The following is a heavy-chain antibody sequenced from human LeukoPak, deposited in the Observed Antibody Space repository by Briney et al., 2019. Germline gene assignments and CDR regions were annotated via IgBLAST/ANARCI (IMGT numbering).Heavy chain of an antibody. CDR2: IIPIFGTA. Sequence: ASVKVSCKASGGTFSSYAISWVRQAPGQGLEWIGGIIPIFGTANYAQKFQGRVTITADKSTSTAYMELSSLRSEDTAVYYCARRGPIGDYGDYDAFGYWGQGTLVTVSS. D-gene: IGHD4-17*01. CDR3: ARRGPIGDYGDYDAFGY. V-gene: IGHV1-69*06. CDR1: GGTFSSYA. J-gene: IGHJ4*02.